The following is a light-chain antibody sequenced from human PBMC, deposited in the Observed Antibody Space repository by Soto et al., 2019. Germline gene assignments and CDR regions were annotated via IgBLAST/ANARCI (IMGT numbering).Light chain of an antibody. Sequence: DIQMTQSPSSLSASVGDRVTITCRASQGISNYLAWYQQKPGKVPKLLIYAASTLQSGVPSRFSGSGSGTDFTLTISSLQPEDVATYYCQKYNSVPSFGFGPGTKVDIK. V-gene: IGKV1-27*01. CDR2: AAS. J-gene: IGKJ3*01. CDR3: QKYNSVPSFG. CDR1: QGISNY.